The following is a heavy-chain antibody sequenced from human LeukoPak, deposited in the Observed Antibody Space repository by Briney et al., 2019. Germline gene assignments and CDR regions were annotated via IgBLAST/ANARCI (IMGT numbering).Heavy chain of an antibody. D-gene: IGHD1-26*01. CDR3: ASIRRYSGSYTFDY. CDR1: GGTFSSYA. Sequence: SVEVSCKASGGTFSSYAISWVRQAPGQGLEWMGRIIPIFGTANYAQKFQGRVTITTDESTSTAYMELSSLRSEDTAVYYCASIRRYSGSYTFDYWGQGTLVTVSS. CDR2: IIPIFGTA. J-gene: IGHJ4*02. V-gene: IGHV1-69*05.